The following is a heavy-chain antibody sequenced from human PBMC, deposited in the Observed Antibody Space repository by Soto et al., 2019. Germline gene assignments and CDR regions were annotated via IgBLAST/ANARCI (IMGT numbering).Heavy chain of an antibody. Sequence: SETLSLTCTVSGGSISSSSYYWGWIRQPPGKGLEWIGSIYYSGSTYYNPSLRSRVTISVDTSKNQFSLKLSSVTAADTAVYYCARLLWSRGDWFDPWGQGTLVTVSS. J-gene: IGHJ5*02. CDR1: GGSISSSSYY. CDR3: ARLLWSRGDWFDP. V-gene: IGHV4-39*01. CDR2: IYYSGST. D-gene: IGHD3-10*01.